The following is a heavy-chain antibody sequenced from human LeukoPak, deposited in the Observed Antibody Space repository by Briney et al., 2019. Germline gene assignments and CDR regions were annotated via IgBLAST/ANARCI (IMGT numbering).Heavy chain of an antibody. V-gene: IGHV1-46*01. J-gene: IGHJ3*02. Sequence: ASVKVSCKAFGYTFTSYYMHWVRQAPGQGLEWMGIINPSGGSTSYAQKFQGRVTMTRDTSTSTVYMELSSLRSEDTAVYYCARDSEEMATIAYDAFDIWGQGTMVTVSS. CDR2: INPSGGST. CDR1: GYTFTSYY. CDR3: ARDSEEMATIAYDAFDI. D-gene: IGHD5-24*01.